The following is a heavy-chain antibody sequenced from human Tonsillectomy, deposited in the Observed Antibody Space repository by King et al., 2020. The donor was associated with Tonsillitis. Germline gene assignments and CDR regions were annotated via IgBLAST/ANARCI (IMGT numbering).Heavy chain of an antibody. CDR1: GGSISSGGYS. Sequence: QLRESGSGLVKPSQTLSLTCAVSGGSISSGGYSWSWIRQPPGKGLEWIGYIYHSGSTYYNPSLKSRVTISVDRSKNQFSLKLSSVTAADTAVYYCAREGFSSGHGSHFDYWGQGTLVTVSS. D-gene: IGHD5-12*01. CDR2: IYHSGST. J-gene: IGHJ4*02. CDR3: AREGFSSGHGSHFDY. V-gene: IGHV4-30-2*01.